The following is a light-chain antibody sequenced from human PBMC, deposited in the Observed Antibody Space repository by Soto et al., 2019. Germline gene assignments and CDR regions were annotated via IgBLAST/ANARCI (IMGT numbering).Light chain of an antibody. J-gene: IGKJ1*01. Sequence: EIVLTQSPCTLSLSPGERATLSCRASQSVSSSYLAWYQQKPGQGPRLLIYGASSRATGTPDRFSGSGSGTDFALTISGLQPEDFAVYYCQQYNTWPPTFGQGTKVDI. CDR1: QSVSSSY. CDR3: QQYNTWPPT. CDR2: GAS. V-gene: IGKV3-20*01.